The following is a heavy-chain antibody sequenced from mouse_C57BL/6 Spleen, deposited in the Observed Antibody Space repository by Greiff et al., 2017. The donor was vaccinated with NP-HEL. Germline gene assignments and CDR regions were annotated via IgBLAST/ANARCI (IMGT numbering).Heavy chain of an antibody. J-gene: IGHJ2*01. Sequence: QVQLQQPGAELVKPGASVKLSCKASGYTFTSYWMHWVKQRPGQGLEWIGMIHPNSGSTNYNEKFKSKATLTVDKSSSTAYMQLSSLTSEDSAVYYCARSRLGTGIFDYWGQGTTLTVSS. D-gene: IGHD4-1*01. V-gene: IGHV1-64*01. CDR2: IHPNSGST. CDR1: GYTFTSYW. CDR3: ARSRLGTGIFDY.